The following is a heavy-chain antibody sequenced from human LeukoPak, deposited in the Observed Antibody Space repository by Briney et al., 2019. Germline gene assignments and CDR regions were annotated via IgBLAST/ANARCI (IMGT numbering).Heavy chain of an antibody. Sequence: PGGSLRLSCAASGFTFSTYSMSWVRQAPGKGLEWVSSISSSRTYIYYADSLKGRFTISRDNAKSSLYLQMNSLRAEDTAVYYCARAKTDMVRGVIYYWGQGTLVTVSS. CDR2: ISSSRTYI. CDR3: ARAKTDMVRGVIYY. V-gene: IGHV3-21*01. CDR1: GFTFSTYS. J-gene: IGHJ4*02. D-gene: IGHD3-10*01.